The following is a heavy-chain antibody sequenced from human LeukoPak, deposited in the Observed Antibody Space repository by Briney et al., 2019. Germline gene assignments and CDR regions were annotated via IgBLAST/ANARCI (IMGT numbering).Heavy chain of an antibody. CDR1: GGTFSSYT. Sequence: ASVKVSWKASGGTFSSYTISWVRQAPGQGLEWMGRIIPILGIANYAQKFQGRVTITADKSTSTAYMELSSLRSEDTAMYYCARVSGSLRSPLGFDPWGQGTLVTVSS. J-gene: IGHJ5*02. V-gene: IGHV1-69*02. CDR3: ARVSGSLRSPLGFDP. CDR2: IIPILGIA. D-gene: IGHD3-10*01.